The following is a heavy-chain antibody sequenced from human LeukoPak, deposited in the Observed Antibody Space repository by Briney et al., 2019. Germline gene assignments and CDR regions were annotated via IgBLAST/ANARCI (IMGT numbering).Heavy chain of an antibody. CDR1: GYMFTSYA. CDR3: ARGSGSPYYYYMDV. V-gene: IGHV1-18*01. J-gene: IGHJ6*03. D-gene: IGHD3-10*01. CDR2: ISVYNGKT. Sequence: ASVKVSCQASGYMFTSYAIHWVREAPGQGLDWLGWISVYNGKTDYAEGLQGRVTMTTDRSTNTAFMELRSLRSDDTAIYFCARGSGSPYYYYMDVWGKGTAVTVSS.